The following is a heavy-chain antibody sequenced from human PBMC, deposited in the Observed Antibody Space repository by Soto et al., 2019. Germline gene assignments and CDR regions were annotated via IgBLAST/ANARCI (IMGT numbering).Heavy chain of an antibody. Sequence: GGSLRLSCAASGFTFSSYWMSWVRQAPGKGLEWVANIKQDGSEKYYVDSVKGRFTISRDNAKNSLYLQMNSLRAEDTAVYYCARGHSGEVWSLRYYYYGMHVWGQGTPVTVSS. V-gene: IGHV3-7*04. CDR3: ARGHSGEVWSLRYYYYGMHV. CDR2: IKQDGSEK. J-gene: IGHJ6*02. D-gene: IGHD5-12*01. CDR1: GFTFSSYW.